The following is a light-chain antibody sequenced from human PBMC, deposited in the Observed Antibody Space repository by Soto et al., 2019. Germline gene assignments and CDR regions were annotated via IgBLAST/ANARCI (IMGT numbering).Light chain of an antibody. CDR2: DVS. Sequence: SVLAQTASVSGSPGQSIIISCTGTSSDADAYNYVSWYQHHPGKAPKLLIYDVSNRPSGISNRFSGSKSGNTASLTISGLQPEDEADYFCSSYTSSTILFGGGTKVTVL. J-gene: IGLJ2*01. CDR1: SSDADAYNY. V-gene: IGLV2-14*03. CDR3: SSYTSSTIL.